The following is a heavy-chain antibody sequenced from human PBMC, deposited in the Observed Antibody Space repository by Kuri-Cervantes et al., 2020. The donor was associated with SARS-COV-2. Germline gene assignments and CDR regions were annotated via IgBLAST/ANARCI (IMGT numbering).Heavy chain of an antibody. CDR3: ARDCTSFGYSYGHAFDI. CDR2: MNPNSGNT. CDR1: GYTFTSYD. J-gene: IGHJ3*02. Sequence: ASVKVSCKASGYTFTSYDINWVRQATGQGLEWMGWMNPNSGNTGYAQKFQCRVTITRNTSISTAYMELSSLRSEDTAVYYCARDCTSFGYSYGHAFDIWGQGTMVTVSS. D-gene: IGHD5-18*01. V-gene: IGHV1-8*03.